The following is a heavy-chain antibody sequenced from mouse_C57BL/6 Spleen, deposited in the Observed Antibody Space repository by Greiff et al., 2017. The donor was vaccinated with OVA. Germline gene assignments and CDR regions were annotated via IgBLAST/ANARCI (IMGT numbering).Heavy chain of an antibody. J-gene: IGHJ3*01. V-gene: IGHV1-26*01. CDR2: INPNNGGT. D-gene: IGHD2-4*01. CDR3: ARSGYDYEAAY. Sequence: VQLQQSGPELVKPGASVKISCKASGYTFTDYYMNWVKQSHGKSLEWIGDINPNNGGTSYNQKFKGKATLTADKSSSPAYMERRSLTSEDSAVYYCARSGYDYEAAYWGQGTLVTVSA. CDR1: GYTFTDYY.